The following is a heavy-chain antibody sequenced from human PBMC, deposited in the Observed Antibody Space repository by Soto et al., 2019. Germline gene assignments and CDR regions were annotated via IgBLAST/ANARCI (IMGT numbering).Heavy chain of an antibody. V-gene: IGHV3-30-3*01. J-gene: IGHJ6*02. CDR3: ARGALGTVAPDMDV. CDR1: GFTFSSYA. Sequence: QVQLVESGGGVVQPGRSLRLSCAASGFTFSSYAMHWVRQAPGKGLEWVAVISYDGSNKYYADSVKGRFTISRDNSKNTLYLQMNSLRAEDTAVYYCARGALGTVAPDMDVWGQGTTVTVSS. D-gene: IGHD6-19*01. CDR2: ISYDGSNK.